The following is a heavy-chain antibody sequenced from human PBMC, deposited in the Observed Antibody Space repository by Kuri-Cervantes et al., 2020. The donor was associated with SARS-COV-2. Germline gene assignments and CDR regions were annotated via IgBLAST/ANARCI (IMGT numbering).Heavy chain of an antibody. J-gene: IGHJ5*02. D-gene: IGHD2-2*02. CDR2: INPNSGGT. Sequence: ASVKVSCKASEGTFFSYAISWVRQAPGQGLEWMGWINPNSGGTNYAQKFQGRVTMTRDTSISTAYMELSRLRSDDTAVYYCASRGCSSTSCYTYWFDPWGQGTLVTVSS. CDR3: ASRGCSSTSCYTYWFDP. V-gene: IGHV1-2*02. CDR1: EGTFFSYA.